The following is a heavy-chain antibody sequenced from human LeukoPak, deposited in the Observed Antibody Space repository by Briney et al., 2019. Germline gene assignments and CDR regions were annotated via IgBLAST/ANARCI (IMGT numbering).Heavy chain of an antibody. D-gene: IGHD6-13*01. CDR1: GVSLSGYH. J-gene: IGHJ4*02. V-gene: IGHV4-59*01. CDR2: IYYSGST. Sequence: SETLSLTCTVSGVSLSGYHWTWIRQPPGKGLEWIGYIYYSGSTSYSSSLESRATISVDTSKNQFSLKLNSVTAADTAVYYCASGSEGGGVYYFDYWGQGTLVTVSS. CDR3: ASGSEGGGVYYFDY.